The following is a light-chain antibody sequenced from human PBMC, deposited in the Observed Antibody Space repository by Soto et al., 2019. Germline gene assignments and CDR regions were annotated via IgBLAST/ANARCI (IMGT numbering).Light chain of an antibody. V-gene: IGKV3-15*01. CDR2: DAS. CDR1: QSVSSN. J-gene: IGKJ4*01. Sequence: EIVMTQSPATLSVSPGERATLSCRARQSVSSNLAWYQQKPGQAPGLLIYDASTRATGVPARFSGSGSGTEFTLSISSLQSEDIAVYYCQQYNKWPPLTFGGGTKVEIK. CDR3: QQYNKWPPLT.